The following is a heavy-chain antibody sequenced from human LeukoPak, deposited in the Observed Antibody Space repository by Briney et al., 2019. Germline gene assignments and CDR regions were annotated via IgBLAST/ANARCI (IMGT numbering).Heavy chain of an antibody. Sequence: SETLSLTCTVSGGSISSYYWNWIRQPPGKGLEWIGYIYYSGSTNYNPSLKSRVTISVDTSKNQFSLKLSSVTAADTAVYYCARDTGRFLTSAYWGQGTLVTVSS. CDR1: GGSISSYY. D-gene: IGHD1-14*01. V-gene: IGHV4-59*01. CDR3: ARDTGRFLTSAY. J-gene: IGHJ4*02. CDR2: IYYSGST.